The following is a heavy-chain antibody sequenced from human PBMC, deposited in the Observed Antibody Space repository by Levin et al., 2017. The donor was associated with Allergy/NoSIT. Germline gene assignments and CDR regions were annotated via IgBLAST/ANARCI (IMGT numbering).Heavy chain of an antibody. J-gene: IGHJ1*01. CDR3: ANPPNHRGALQH. V-gene: IGHV3-30*18. D-gene: IGHD1-14*01. CDR2: ISHDGSNK. Sequence: GGSLRLSCAASGFTFSSYGMHWVRQAPGKGLEWVAVISHDGSNKYYADSVKGRFTISRDNFKNTLYLQMNSLRAEDTAVYYCANPPNHRGALQHWGQGTLVTVSS. CDR1: GFTFSSYG.